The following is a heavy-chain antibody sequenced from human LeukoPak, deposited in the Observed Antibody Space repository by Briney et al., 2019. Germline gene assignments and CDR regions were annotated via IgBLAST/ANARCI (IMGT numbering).Heavy chain of an antibody. CDR1: GFTFSSYW. CDR2: INSDGSST. D-gene: IGHD2-2*01. CDR3: ARVVVPAAMPYYYYYYGMDV. V-gene: IGHV3-74*01. Sequence: GGSLRLSCAASGFTFSSYWMHWVRQAPGKGLVWVSRINSDGSSTSYADSVKGRFTISRDNAKNTLYLQMNSLRAEDTAVYYCARVVVPAAMPYYYYYYGMDVWDQGTTVTVSS. J-gene: IGHJ6*02.